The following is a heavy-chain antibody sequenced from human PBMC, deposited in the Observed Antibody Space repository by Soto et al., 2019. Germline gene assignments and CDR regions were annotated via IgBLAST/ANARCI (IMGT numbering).Heavy chain of an antibody. CDR1: GFTFDDYW. D-gene: IGHD1-20*01. CDR3: ARDGHNTNDVNH. Sequence: EVQLVESGGVLVQPGGSLRLSCVAPGFTFDDYWMNWVRQAPGKGLEWVAIINKDGSERYYVDSVKGRFTISRDNSKNSLFLQMNSLRAEATALYYCARDGHNTNDVNHWGQGTLITVSS. J-gene: IGHJ5*02. CDR2: INKDGSER. V-gene: IGHV3-7*01.